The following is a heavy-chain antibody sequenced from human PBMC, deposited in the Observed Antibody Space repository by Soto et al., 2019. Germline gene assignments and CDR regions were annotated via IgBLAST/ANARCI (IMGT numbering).Heavy chain of an antibody. D-gene: IGHD2-15*01. J-gene: IGHJ4*02. Sequence: RASVKVSCKTSGYTFTNYYIHWVRQAPGQGLEWMGVINPSGISTTYAQKFQGRVTMTRDTSTSTVYMDLSSLRPEDTAVYFCARVPVSYRAPCSGGSCYLFDYWGQGTLVTAPQ. CDR3: ARVPVSYRAPCSGGSCYLFDY. V-gene: IGHV1-46*01. CDR1: GYTFTNYY. CDR2: INPSGIST.